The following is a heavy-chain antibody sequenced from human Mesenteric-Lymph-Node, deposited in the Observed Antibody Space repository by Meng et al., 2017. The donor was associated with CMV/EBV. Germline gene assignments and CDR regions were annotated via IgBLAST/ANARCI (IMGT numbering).Heavy chain of an antibody. V-gene: IGHV4-39*07. CDR1: GGSISSSSYY. D-gene: IGHD1-7*01. CDR2: IYYSGST. CDR3: ARDRAKNWNYHDAFDI. Sequence: GSLRLSCTVSGGSISSSSYYWGWIRQPPGKGLEWIGSIYYSGSTYYNPSLKSRVTISVDTSKNQFSLKLSSVTAADTAVYYCARDRAKNWNYHDAFDIWGQGTMVTVSS. J-gene: IGHJ3*02.